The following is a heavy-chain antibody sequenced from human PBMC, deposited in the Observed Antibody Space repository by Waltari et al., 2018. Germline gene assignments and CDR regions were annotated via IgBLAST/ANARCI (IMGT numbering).Heavy chain of an antibody. V-gene: IGHV4-38-2*01. CDR2: IYHSWRT. CDR3: ARILWFGELFPFDY. J-gene: IGHJ4*02. CDR1: GYSIGSGCY. Sequence: QVQLQESGPGLWKPSETLSLTCAVSGYSIGSGCYWGWILRPPGKGLEWIGSIYHSWRTHYNPSRNSRVTISGETSKNQFSLKLSFVTAADTAVYYWARILWFGELFPFDYWGQGTLVTVSS. D-gene: IGHD3-10*01.